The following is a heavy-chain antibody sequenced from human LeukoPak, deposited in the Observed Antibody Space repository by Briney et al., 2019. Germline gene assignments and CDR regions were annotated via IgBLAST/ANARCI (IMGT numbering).Heavy chain of an antibody. V-gene: IGHV4-59*12. J-gene: IGHJ4*02. Sequence: LXQPPXXXLEWLGYIYYSGSTNYNPSLKSRVTISVDTSKNQFSLKLSSVTAADMAVYYCARLGARVAAAGRFDYWGQGTLVTVSS. D-gene: IGHD6-13*01. CDR3: ARLGARVAAAGRFDY. CDR2: IYYSGST.